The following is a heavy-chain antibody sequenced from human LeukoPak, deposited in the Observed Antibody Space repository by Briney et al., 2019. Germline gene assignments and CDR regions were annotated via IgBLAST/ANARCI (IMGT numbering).Heavy chain of an antibody. D-gene: IGHD1-1*01. V-gene: IGHV3-7*03. J-gene: IGHJ3*02. Sequence: GGSLRLSCAASGFTFSSYWMSWVRQAPGKGLEWVANIKQDGSEKYYVDSVKGRFTISRDNAKNSLYLQMNSLRAEDTAVYYCAISTTGTTRGAFDIWGQGTMVTVSS. CDR1: GFTFSSYW. CDR3: AISTTGTTRGAFDI. CDR2: IKQDGSEK.